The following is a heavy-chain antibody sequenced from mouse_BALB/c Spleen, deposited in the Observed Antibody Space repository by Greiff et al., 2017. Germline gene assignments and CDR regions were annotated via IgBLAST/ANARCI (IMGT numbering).Heavy chain of an antibody. CDR3: ARRGYGYDDWFAY. Sequence: VQLQESGAELVRPGVSVKISCKGSGYTFTDYAMHWVKQSHAKSLEWIGVISTYYGDASYNQKFKGKATMTVDKSSSTAYMELARLTSEDSAIYYCARRGYGYDDWFAYWGQGTLVTVSA. CDR1: GYTFTDYA. V-gene: IGHV1S137*01. D-gene: IGHD2-2*01. CDR2: ISTYYGDA. J-gene: IGHJ3*01.